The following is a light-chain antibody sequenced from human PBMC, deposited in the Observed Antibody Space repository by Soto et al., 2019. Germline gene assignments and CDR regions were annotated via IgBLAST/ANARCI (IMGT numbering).Light chain of an antibody. Sequence: SALIHPASVSGSPGQSITISCTGTSRDVGGSNYVSWYQHHPHRAPKLLIYEVSYRPSGVSSRFSGSKSGNTASLTISGLQAEDEADYYCSSYTSSNTLEVFGVGTKVTVL. V-gene: IGLV2-14*01. CDR1: SRDVGGSNY. J-gene: IGLJ1*01. CDR3: SSYTSSNTLEV. CDR2: EVS.